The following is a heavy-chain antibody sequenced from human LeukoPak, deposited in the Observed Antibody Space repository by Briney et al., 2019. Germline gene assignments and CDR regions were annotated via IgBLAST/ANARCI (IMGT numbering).Heavy chain of an antibody. CDR1: GYTFTGYY. V-gene: IGHV1-2*02. D-gene: IGHD3-22*01. CDR3: ARDLITMTSGYYYMDV. CDR2: INPNSGGT. Sequence: ASVKVSCKASGYTFTGYYMHWVRQAPGQGLEWMGWINPNSGGTNYAQKFQGRVTMTRDTSISTAYMELSRLRSDDTAVYYCARDLITMTSGYYYMDVWGKGTTVTISS. J-gene: IGHJ6*03.